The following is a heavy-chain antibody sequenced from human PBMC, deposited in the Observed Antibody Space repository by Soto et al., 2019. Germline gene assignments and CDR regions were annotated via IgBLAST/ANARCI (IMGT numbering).Heavy chain of an antibody. Sequence: VASVKVSCKASGGTFSSYAISWVRQAPGQGLEWMGGIIPIFGTANYAQKFQGRVTITADKSTSTAYMELSSLRSEDTAVYYCARASGYCSGGSCYSPEYFQHWGQGTLVTVSS. CDR1: GGTFSSYA. CDR2: IIPIFGTA. D-gene: IGHD2-15*01. CDR3: ARASGYCSGGSCYSPEYFQH. V-gene: IGHV1-69*06. J-gene: IGHJ1*01.